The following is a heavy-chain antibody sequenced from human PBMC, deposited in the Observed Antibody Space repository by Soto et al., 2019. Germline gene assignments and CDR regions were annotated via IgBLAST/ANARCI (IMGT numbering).Heavy chain of an antibody. CDR3: ARPVGSSWSRYFQH. J-gene: IGHJ1*01. Sequence: EVQLVESGGGLVQPGGSLRLSCAASGFTFSSYWMSWVRQAPGKGLEWVANIKQDGSEKYYVDSVKGRFTISRDNAKNSLYLQMNSLRAEDTAVYYCARPVGSSWSRYFQHWGQGTLVTVSS. D-gene: IGHD6-13*01. CDR1: GFTFSSYW. CDR2: IKQDGSEK. V-gene: IGHV3-7*01.